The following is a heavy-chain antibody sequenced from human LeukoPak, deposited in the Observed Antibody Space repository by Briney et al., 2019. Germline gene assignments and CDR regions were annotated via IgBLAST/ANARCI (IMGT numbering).Heavy chain of an antibody. J-gene: IGHJ3*02. CDR1: GFTFSSYG. CDR2: ISYDGSNK. Sequence: PGGSLRLSCAASGFTFSSYGMHWVRQAPGKGLEWVAVISYDGSNKYYADSVKGRFTISRDNSKNTLYLQMNSLRAEDTAVYYCARRSRGSSPGQDAFDIWGQGTMVTVSS. D-gene: IGHD6-13*01. V-gene: IGHV3-30*03. CDR3: ARRSRGSSPGQDAFDI.